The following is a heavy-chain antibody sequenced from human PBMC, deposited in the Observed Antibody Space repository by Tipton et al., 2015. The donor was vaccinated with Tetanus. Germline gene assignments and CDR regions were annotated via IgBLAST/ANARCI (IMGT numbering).Heavy chain of an antibody. J-gene: IGHJ6*02. V-gene: IGHV4-31*03. CDR3: ARDRGLTTGGGIGMDV. D-gene: IGHD4-17*01. CDR1: GGSISSGGYY. Sequence: GLVKPSETLSLTCTVSGGSISSGGYYWSWIRQHPGKGLEWIGYIYYSGSANYNPSLKSRVTISVDTSKNQFSLKLSSVTAADTAVYYCARDRGLTTGGGIGMDVWGQGTTVTVSS. CDR2: IYYSGSA.